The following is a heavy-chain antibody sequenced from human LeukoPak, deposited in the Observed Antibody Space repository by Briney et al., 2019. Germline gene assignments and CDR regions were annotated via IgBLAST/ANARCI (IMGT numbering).Heavy chain of an antibody. CDR3: ARGPSGYHNT. CDR1: GFTFSNYN. Sequence: GGSLRLSCAASGFTFSNYNMHWVRQAPGKGLEWVSYITLSSSTIYYADSVKGRFTISRDNAKKSLYLQMNSLRAEDTAVYYCARGPSGYHNTGGQGTLVTVSS. CDR2: ITLSSSTI. J-gene: IGHJ4*02. V-gene: IGHV3-48*01. D-gene: IGHD5-12*01.